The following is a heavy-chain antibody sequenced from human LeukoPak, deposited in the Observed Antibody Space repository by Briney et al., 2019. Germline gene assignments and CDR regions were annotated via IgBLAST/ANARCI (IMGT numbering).Heavy chain of an antibody. V-gene: IGHV4-59*01. Sequence: SETLSLTCTVSGGSISSYYWSWIRQPPGKGLEWIGYIYYSGSTNYNSSLKSRVTISVDTSKNQFSLKLSSVTAADTAVYYCASMEESSGYFDYWGQGTLVTVSS. CDR1: GGSISSYY. CDR3: ASMEESSGYFDY. J-gene: IGHJ4*02. D-gene: IGHD3-16*01. CDR2: IYYSGST.